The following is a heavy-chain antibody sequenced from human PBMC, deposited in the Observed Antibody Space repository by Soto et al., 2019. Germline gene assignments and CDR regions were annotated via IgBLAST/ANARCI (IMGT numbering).Heavy chain of an antibody. CDR3: ARDSGLARTSSRGFDL. CDR1: GFTFSSYA. V-gene: IGHV3-23*01. J-gene: IGHJ3*01. CDR2: ISGSGGST. D-gene: IGHD3-10*01. Sequence: LRLSCAASGFTFSSYAMSWVRQAPGKGLEWVSAISGSGGSTYYADSVKGRFTISRDNSENTLFLQMDSLRAEDTALYYCARDSGLARTSSRGFDLWGQGTMVTLSS.